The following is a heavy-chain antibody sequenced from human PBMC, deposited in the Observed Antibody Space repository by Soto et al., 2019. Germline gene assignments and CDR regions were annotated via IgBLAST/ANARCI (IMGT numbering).Heavy chain of an antibody. V-gene: IGHV3-15*01. CDR2: IRSKSDGGTT. Sequence: GGSLRLSCVASGLTFNNAWMNWVRQAPGKGLEWVGRIRSKSDGGTTDYAAPVKGRFAISRDDSKNMVDLQMSSLKTADTAIYYCTTYSGAAFEYWGQGALVTVSS. CDR3: TTYSGAAFEY. CDR1: GLTFNNAW. J-gene: IGHJ4*02. D-gene: IGHD1-26*01.